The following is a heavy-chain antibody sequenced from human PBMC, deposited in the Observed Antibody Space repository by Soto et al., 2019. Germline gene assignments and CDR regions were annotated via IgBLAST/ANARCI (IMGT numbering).Heavy chain of an antibody. CDR3: ARQPPYYDFWSGYYLDY. V-gene: IGHV4-39*01. Sequence: QLQLQESGPGLVKPSETLSLTCTVSGGSISSSSYYWGWIRQPPGKGLEWIGSIYYSGSTDYNPSLYSRVTMSVDTSKNQFSLKLSSVTAADTAVYYCARQPPYYDFWSGYYLDYWGQGTLVTVSS. CDR1: GGSISSSSYY. J-gene: IGHJ4*02. CDR2: IYYSGST. D-gene: IGHD3-3*01.